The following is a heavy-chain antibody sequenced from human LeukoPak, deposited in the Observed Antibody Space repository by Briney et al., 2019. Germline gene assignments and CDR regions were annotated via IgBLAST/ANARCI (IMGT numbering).Heavy chain of an antibody. CDR2: ISAYNGNT. CDR3: ARDHYQLLGNWFDP. J-gene: IGHJ5*02. CDR1: GYTFTSYG. D-gene: IGHD2-2*01. V-gene: IGHV1-18*01. Sequence: ASVKVSCKASGYTFTSYGISWVRQAPGQGLEWMGWISAYNGNTNYAQKLQGRVTMTTDISTSTAYMELRSLRSDDTAVYYCARDHYQLLGNWFDPWGQGTLVTVSS.